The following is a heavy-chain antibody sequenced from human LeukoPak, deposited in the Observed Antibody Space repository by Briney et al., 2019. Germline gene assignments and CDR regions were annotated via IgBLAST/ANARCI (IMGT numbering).Heavy chain of an antibody. CDR1: GDSVSDYY. CDR3: ARDGSTNYFYYGMDV. CDR2: LYTSGST. D-gene: IGHD2-2*01. J-gene: IGHJ6*02. V-gene: IGHV4-4*07. Sequence: PSGTLSLTCTVSGDSVSDYYWSWIRQPAGKGLEWIGRLYTSGSTNYNPSLKSRVTMSSDTSKNQFSLKLSSVTAADTAVYYCARDGSTNYFYYGMDVWGQGTTVTVSS.